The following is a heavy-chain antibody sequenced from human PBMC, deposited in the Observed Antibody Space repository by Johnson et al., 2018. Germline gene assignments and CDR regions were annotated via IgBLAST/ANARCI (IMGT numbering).Heavy chain of an antibody. CDR2: IYYSGST. Sequence: QVQLQESGPGLVKPSETLSLTCTVSGGSISSYYWSWIRQPPGKGLEWIGYIYYSGSTHYNPSLKSRVTISVDTSKNQFPLKLSSVTAADTAVYYCARSGELVVTAIPGDYYYYGMDVWGQGTTVTVSS. D-gene: IGHD2-21*02. V-gene: IGHV4-59*01. CDR1: GGSISSYY. J-gene: IGHJ6*02. CDR3: ARSGELVVTAIPGDYYYYGMDV.